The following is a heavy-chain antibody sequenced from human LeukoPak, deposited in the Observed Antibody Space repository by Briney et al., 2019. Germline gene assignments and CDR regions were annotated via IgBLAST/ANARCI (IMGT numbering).Heavy chain of an antibody. CDR3: ARSPKYYYDSSGGWFDP. D-gene: IGHD3-22*01. CDR1: GFTVSSNY. CDR2: IYSGGST. Sequence: GGSLRLSCAASGFTVSSNYMSWVRQAPGKGLEWVSVIYSGGSTYYADSVKGRFTISRDNSKNTLYLQMNSLRAEDTAVYYCARSPKYYYDSSGGWFDPWGQGPLVPVSS. J-gene: IGHJ5*02. V-gene: IGHV3-53*01.